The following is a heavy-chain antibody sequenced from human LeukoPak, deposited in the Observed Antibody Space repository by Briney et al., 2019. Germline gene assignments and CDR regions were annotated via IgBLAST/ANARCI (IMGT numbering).Heavy chain of an antibody. CDR3: AKGGRYTEYFQN. CDR2: ISNNGGST. J-gene: IGHJ1*01. V-gene: IGHV3-64*01. Sequence: GGSLRLSCAASGFTFSSYAMHWVRQAPGKGLEYVSAISNNGGSTYYANSVKGRFTISRDNSKNTLYLQMNSLRAEDTAVYYCAKGGRYTEYFQNWGQGTLVTVSS. CDR1: GFTFSSYA. D-gene: IGHD1-1*01.